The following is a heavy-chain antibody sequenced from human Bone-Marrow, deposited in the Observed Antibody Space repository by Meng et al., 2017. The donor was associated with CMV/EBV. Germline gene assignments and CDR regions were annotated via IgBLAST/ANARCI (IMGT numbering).Heavy chain of an antibody. CDR1: GDSISSGDYY. V-gene: IGHV4-30-4*08. J-gene: IGHJ3*02. D-gene: IGHD3-3*01. CDR3: AREGYDFWSGYANPRDAFDI. CDR2: IYYNGST. Sequence: SETLSLTCTVSGDSISSGDYYWSWIRQPPGKCLEWIGYIYYNGSTYYNTSLKSRVTISVDTSKNQFSLKLSSVTAADTAVYYCAREGYDFWSGYANPRDAFDIWGQGTMVTVSS.